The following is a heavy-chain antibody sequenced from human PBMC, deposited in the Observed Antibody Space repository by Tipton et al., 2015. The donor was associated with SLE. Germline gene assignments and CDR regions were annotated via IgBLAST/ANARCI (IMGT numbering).Heavy chain of an antibody. CDR1: GASVASNSAA. J-gene: IGHJ4*02. V-gene: IGHV6-1*01. Sequence: GLVKPSQTLSLTCTISGASVASNSAAWNWIRQSPSRGLEWLGRTYYRSKWYNDYALSVKSRITINPDTSKNQFSLQLNFVSPEDTAVYYCARDPELRGYSGNHSAYYSDYWGQGTLVTVSS. D-gene: IGHD5-12*01. CDR3: ARDPELRGYSGNHSAYYSDY. CDR2: TYYRSKWYN.